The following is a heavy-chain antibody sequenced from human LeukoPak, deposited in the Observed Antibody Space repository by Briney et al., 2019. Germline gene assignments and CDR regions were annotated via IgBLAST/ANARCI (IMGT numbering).Heavy chain of an antibody. J-gene: IGHJ4*02. V-gene: IGHV3-21*01. CDR1: GFTFSSYS. D-gene: IGHD3-10*01. Sequence: PGGSLRLSCAASGFTFSSYSMNWVRQAPGKGLEWVSSISSSSSYIYYADSVKGRFTISRDNAKNSLYLQMNSLRAEDTAVYYCARDPNYYGSGRRFPYWGQGTLVTVSS. CDR2: ISSSSSYI. CDR3: ARDPNYYGSGRRFPY.